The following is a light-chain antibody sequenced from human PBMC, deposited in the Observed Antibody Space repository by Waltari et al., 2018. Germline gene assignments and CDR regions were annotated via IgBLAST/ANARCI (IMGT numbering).Light chain of an antibody. V-gene: IGKV6-21*01. J-gene: IGKJ4*01. CDR3: QQSSRVPLT. CDR1: QRIGSS. CDR2: ATS. Sequence: IVLTQSPDFLSVTPKEKVTTTCRASQRIGSSIHWYQQKPHQSPKFLLAATSQAFSGVPSRFSGSGSGKEFTLTISSPEAEDAATYYCQQSSRVPLTFGGGTKVEIK.